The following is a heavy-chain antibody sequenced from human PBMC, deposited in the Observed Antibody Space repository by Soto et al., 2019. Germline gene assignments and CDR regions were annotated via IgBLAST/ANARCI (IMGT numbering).Heavy chain of an antibody. CDR3: ANQEGGGSSVYAFDP. D-gene: IGHD1-26*01. Sequence: QLHLRESGPGLVKPSETLSLTCTVSGGSITSSSYYWGWIRQPPGKGLEWIGSIYYSGSTYYNPSLNSRVTISVDTSKNRFALKLSSVTAADTAVYYCANQEGGGSSVYAFDPWGQGTVVTVSS. J-gene: IGHJ5*02. CDR2: IYYSGST. CDR1: GGSITSSSYY. V-gene: IGHV4-39*01.